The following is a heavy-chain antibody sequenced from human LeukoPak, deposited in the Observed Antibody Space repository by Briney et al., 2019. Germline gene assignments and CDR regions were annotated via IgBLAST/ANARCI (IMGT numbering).Heavy chain of an antibody. J-gene: IGHJ4*02. Sequence: GGSLRLSCAASGFTFSSYGMHWVRQAPGKGLERVAFIRYDGSNKYYADSVKGRFTISRDNSKNTLYLQMNSLRAEDTAVYYCAKGRGSYPPASDYWGQGTLVTVSS. CDR1: GFTFSSYG. CDR2: IRYDGSNK. D-gene: IGHD1-26*01. V-gene: IGHV3-30*02. CDR3: AKGRGSYPPASDY.